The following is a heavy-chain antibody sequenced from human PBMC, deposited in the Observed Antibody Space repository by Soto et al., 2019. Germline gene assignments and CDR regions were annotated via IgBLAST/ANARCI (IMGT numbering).Heavy chain of an antibody. J-gene: IGHJ6*03. V-gene: IGHV1-69*02. D-gene: IGHD4-17*01. CDR1: GGTFSNYT. Sequence: QVQLVQSGAEVKKPGSSVKVSCKASGGTFSNYTISWVRQAPGQGLEWMGRIIPILNIANYAQKFQGRVTITADKSTTTAYMELSSLRSEDTAEYYCARVSAMGTVTEGFYYYVDVWGKGTTVTVSS. CDR3: ARVSAMGTVTEGFYYYVDV. CDR2: IIPILNIA.